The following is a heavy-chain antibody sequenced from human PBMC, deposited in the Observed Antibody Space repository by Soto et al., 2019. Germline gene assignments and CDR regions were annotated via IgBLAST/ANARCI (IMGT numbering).Heavy chain of an antibody. J-gene: IGHJ4*02. CDR1: GFTFRNYA. Sequence: EVQLLESGGGLVQPGGSLRLSCAASGFTFRNYAMSWVRQAPGKGLEWVSAISGDGGTTYYENSVKGRFTISRDNSKNTLNLQLNSLSADDSASYYCSKDQYGSSSWPLDCDFWGEGTLVTVSP. CDR3: SKDQYGSSSWPLDCDF. CDR2: ISGDGGTT. D-gene: IGHD6-13*01. V-gene: IGHV3-23*01.